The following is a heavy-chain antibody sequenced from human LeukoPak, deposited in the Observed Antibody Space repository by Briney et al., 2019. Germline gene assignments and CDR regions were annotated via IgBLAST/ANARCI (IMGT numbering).Heavy chain of an antibody. Sequence: ASVKVSCKTSGYTFPSYAITWVRHAPGQGLEWMGWIITFNDNTVYAQKFQGRVTMTTDTSTSTAYMELRSLRSDNTAVYYCARDLFSSDSSGSDYWGQGTLVTVSS. D-gene: IGHD3-22*01. J-gene: IGHJ4*02. CDR1: GYTFPSYA. CDR3: ARDLFSSDSSGSDY. CDR2: IITFNDNT. V-gene: IGHV1-18*01.